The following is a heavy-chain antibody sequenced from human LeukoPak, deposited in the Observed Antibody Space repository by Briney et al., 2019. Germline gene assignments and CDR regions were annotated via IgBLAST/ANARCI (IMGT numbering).Heavy chain of an antibody. V-gene: IGHV3-23*01. J-gene: IGHJ4*02. CDR1: GFTFNSYA. CDR2: IGRSGGDI. CDR3: AKYAPPTTVVTRYFDY. D-gene: IGHD4-23*01. Sequence: LTGGSLGLSCAASGFTFNSYAMAWVRQAPGKGLEWVSVIGRSGGDIQYVDSVKGRFTISRDNSKNTLYLQMNSLRAEDTAVYYCAKYAPPTTVVTRYFDYWGQGTLVTVSS.